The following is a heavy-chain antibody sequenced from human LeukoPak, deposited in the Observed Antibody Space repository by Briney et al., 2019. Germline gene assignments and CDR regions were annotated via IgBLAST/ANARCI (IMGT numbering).Heavy chain of an antibody. CDR1: EFTFSSYA. V-gene: IGHV3-23*01. D-gene: IGHD2-2*01. J-gene: IGHJ4*02. CDR3: AKDKEYQLLFDY. Sequence: PGGSLRLSCAASEFTFSSYAMSWVRQAPGRGLEWVSAISGSGGDTYYADSVKGRFTISRDNSKNTLYLQMNSLRAEDTAVYYCAKDKEYQLLFDYWGQGTLVTVSS. CDR2: ISGSGGDT.